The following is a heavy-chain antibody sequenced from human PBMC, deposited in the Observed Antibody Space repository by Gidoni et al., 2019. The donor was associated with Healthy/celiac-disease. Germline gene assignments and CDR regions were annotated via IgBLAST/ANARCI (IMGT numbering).Heavy chain of an antibody. CDR3: AKDEAWSSLVPFDY. D-gene: IGHD6-13*01. CDR1: GFTFSSYG. CDR2: ISYDGSNK. J-gene: IGHJ4*02. V-gene: IGHV3-30*18. Sequence: QVQLVESGGGVVQPGRSLRLSCAASGFTFSSYGMHWVRQAPGKGLEWVAVISYDGSNKYYADSVKGRFTISRDNSKNTLYLQMNSLRAEDTAVYYCAKDEAWSSLVPFDYWGQGTLVTVSS.